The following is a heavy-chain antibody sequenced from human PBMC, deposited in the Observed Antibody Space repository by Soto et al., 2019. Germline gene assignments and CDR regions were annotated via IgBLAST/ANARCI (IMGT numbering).Heavy chain of an antibody. J-gene: IGHJ4*02. CDR1: GFTFSRYS. D-gene: IGHD2-2*01. CDR3: ARDCSSTSCYVGGFDY. V-gene: IGHV3-21*01. Sequence: EVQLVESGGGLVKPVGSLRLSCAASGFTFSRYSMNWGRQAPVKGLELVSSISSSSSYIYYADSVKGRFTISRDNAKNSLSLQMNSLRAEDTAVYYCARDCSSTSCYVGGFDYWGQGTMVTVSS. CDR2: ISSSSSYI.